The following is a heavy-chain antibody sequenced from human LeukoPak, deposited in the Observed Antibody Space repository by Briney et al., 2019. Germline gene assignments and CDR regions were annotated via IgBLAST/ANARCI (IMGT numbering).Heavy chain of an antibody. Sequence: GGSLRLSCAASGFTFSSYWMSWVRQAPGKGLEWVSVISGSGGSTYYADSVKGRFTISRDNSKNTLYLQMNNLRAEDTAVYYCAKGTTYSGSLVDSWGQGTLVTVSS. CDR3: AKGTTYSGSLVDS. CDR2: ISGSGGST. J-gene: IGHJ4*02. D-gene: IGHD1-26*01. CDR1: GFTFSSYW. V-gene: IGHV3-23*01.